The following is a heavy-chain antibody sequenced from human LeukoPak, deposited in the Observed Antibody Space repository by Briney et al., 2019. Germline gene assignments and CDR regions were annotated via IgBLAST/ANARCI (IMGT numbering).Heavy chain of an antibody. D-gene: IGHD3-9*01. CDR1: GFTFSRFA. CDR3: AKLGQIRHFDFVNWFDS. V-gene: IGHV3-30*18. CDR2: ISSDATNK. Sequence: GGSLRLSCVASGFTFSRFATHWVRQAPGKGPEWVSLISSDATNKYYADSVKGRFTISRDNSRNTLYLQMNGLRAEDTAVYYCAKLGQIRHFDFVNWFDSWGQGTLVIVSS. J-gene: IGHJ5*01.